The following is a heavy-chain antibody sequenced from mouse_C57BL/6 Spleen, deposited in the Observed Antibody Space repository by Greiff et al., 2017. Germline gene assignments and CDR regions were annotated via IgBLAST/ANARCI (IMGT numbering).Heavy chain of an antibody. CDR3: AIYDGYPYWYFDV. Sequence: QVQLQQSGAELMKPGASVKLSCKATGYTFTGYWIEWVKQRPGHGLEWIGEILPGSGSTNYNEKFKGKATLTVDTSSSTAYMQLSSLTSEDSAVYYCAIYDGYPYWYFDVWGTGTTVTVSS. J-gene: IGHJ1*03. D-gene: IGHD2-3*01. CDR1: GYTFTGYW. V-gene: IGHV1-9*01. CDR2: ILPGSGST.